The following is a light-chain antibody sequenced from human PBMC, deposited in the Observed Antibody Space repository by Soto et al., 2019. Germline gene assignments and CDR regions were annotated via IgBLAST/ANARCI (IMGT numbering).Light chain of an antibody. Sequence: QSALTQPASVSGSPGQSITISCTGTSSDVGSYKLVSWYHQHPGKAPKLTIYEGSKRPSGVSNRFSGSKSGNTASLAISGLQAEDEADYYCCSYAGSVVFGGGTKVTVL. CDR3: CSYAGSVV. V-gene: IGLV2-23*01. CDR1: SSDVGSYKL. CDR2: EGS. J-gene: IGLJ2*01.